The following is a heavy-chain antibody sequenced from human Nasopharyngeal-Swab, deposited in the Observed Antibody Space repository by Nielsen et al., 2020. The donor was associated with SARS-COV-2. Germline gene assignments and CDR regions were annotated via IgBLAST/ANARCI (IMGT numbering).Heavy chain of an antibody. CDR2: ISGSGDNT. J-gene: IGHJ4*02. D-gene: IGHD3-9*01. CDR3: AKPHLRYYDWSLFDY. Sequence: GESLKISCAGSAFTFSHYAMSWVRQAPGKGLEWVSAISGSGDNTYYADSVKGRFTISRDNPKNTLYLQMNSLRAEDTAVYYCAKPHLRYYDWSLFDYWGQGTLVTVSS. V-gene: IGHV3-23*01. CDR1: AFTFSHYA.